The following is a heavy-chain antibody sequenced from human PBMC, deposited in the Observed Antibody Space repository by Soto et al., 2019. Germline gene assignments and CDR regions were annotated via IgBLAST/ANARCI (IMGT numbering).Heavy chain of an antibody. CDR2: IYYSGST. Sequence: HSETLSLTCTVSGGSISSGGYYWSWIRQDPGKGLEWIGYIYYSGSTYYNPSLKSRVTISVDTSKNQFSLKLSSVTAADTAVYYCARDRGGSSWYYDVYYYGMDVWGQGTTVTV. CDR1: GGSISSGGYY. D-gene: IGHD6-13*01. J-gene: IGHJ6*02. V-gene: IGHV4-31*03. CDR3: ARDRGGSSWYYDVYYYGMDV.